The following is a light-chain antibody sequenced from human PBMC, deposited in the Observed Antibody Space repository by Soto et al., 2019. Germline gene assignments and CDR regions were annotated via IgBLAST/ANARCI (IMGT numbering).Light chain of an antibody. J-gene: IGLJ2*01. CDR2: DNN. V-gene: IGLV1-51*01. Sequence: QSVLTQPPSVSAAPGQKVIISCSGSSSNIETNFVSWYQQLPGTAPKLLIFDNNKRPSGIPGRFSGSKSGTSATLGITGLQTGDEADYYCVTWDTSLTTTVLFGGGTKLTVL. CDR3: VTWDTSLTTTVL. CDR1: SSNIETNF.